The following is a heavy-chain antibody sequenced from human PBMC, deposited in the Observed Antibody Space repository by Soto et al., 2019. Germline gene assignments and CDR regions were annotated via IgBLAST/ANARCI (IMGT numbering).Heavy chain of an antibody. Sequence: QVQLVQSGAEEKKPGASVKVSCKASGYTFTSYAMHWVRQAPGQRLEWMGWINAGNGNTKYSQKFQGRVTITRDTAANTAYMELSSLRSEDTAVYYCARDPSDYGMDVWGQGTTVTVSS. J-gene: IGHJ6*02. CDR2: INAGNGNT. CDR3: ARDPSDYGMDV. D-gene: IGHD6-6*01. CDR1: GYTFTSYA. V-gene: IGHV1-3*05.